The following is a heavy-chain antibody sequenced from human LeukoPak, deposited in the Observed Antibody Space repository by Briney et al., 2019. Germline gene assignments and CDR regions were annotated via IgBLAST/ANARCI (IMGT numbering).Heavy chain of an antibody. Sequence: ASVKVSCKASGYTFTSYGIIWVRQAPGQGLEWVGWISAYNGNTNYAQKLQGRVTMTTDTSTNTAYMELRSLRSDDTAVHYCARVGDSSGYYERRGTTAGDYWGQGTLVTVSS. CDR2: ISAYNGNT. J-gene: IGHJ4*02. D-gene: IGHD3-22*01. CDR1: GYTFTSYG. CDR3: ARVGDSSGYYERRGTTAGDY. V-gene: IGHV1-18*01.